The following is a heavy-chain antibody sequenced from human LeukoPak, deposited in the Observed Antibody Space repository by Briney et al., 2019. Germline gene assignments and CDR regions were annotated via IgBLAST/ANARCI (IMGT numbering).Heavy chain of an antibody. D-gene: IGHD3-10*01. Sequence: SETLSLTCTVSGGSISSYYWGWIRQPPGKGLEWIGYIYYSGSTNYNPSLKSRVTISVDTSKNQSSLKLSSVTAADTAVYYCARLYGSGMGWFDPWGQGTLVTVSS. V-gene: IGHV4-59*08. J-gene: IGHJ5*02. CDR2: IYYSGST. CDR3: ARLYGSGMGWFDP. CDR1: GGSISSYY.